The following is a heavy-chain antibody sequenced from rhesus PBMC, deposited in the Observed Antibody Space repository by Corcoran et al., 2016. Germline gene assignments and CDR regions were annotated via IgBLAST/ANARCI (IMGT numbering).Heavy chain of an antibody. J-gene: IGHJ4*01. CDR1: AGSLSSNS. CDR3: ARNDYYSGLDY. CDR2: IYGSGGST. V-gene: IGHV4-160*01. Sequence: QVQLQESGPGLVKPSETLSLPCAVSAGSLSSNSWTWIPQPPGKGLEWIGRIYGSGGSTDDNPSLKSRVTISTDTSKNQVSLKLSSVTAADTAVYYCARNDYYSGLDYWGQGVLVTVSS. D-gene: IGHD3-16*01.